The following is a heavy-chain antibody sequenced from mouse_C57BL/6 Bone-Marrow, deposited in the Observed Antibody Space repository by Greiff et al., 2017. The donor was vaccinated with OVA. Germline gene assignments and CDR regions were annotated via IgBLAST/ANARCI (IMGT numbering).Heavy chain of an antibody. J-gene: IGHJ4*01. CDR3: VRAGLLWYPYYAMDY. CDR1: GFSFNTYA. Sequence: EVKLMESGGGLVQPKGSLKLSCAASGFSFNTYAMNWVRQAPGKGLEWVARIRSKSNNYATYYADSVKDRFTISRDDSESMLYLQMNNLKTEDTAMYYCVRAGLLWYPYYAMDYWGQGTSVTVSS. V-gene: IGHV10-1*01. CDR2: IRSKSNNYAT. D-gene: IGHD2-1*01.